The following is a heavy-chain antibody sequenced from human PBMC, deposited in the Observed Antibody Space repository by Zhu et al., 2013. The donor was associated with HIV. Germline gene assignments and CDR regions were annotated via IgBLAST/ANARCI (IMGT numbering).Heavy chain of an antibody. V-gene: IGHV1-2*02. Sequence: QVQLVQSGAEVKRPGASVKVSCKTSGYTFTGYNMHWVRQAPGQGLEWMGWINPNSGGTKYAQNFQDRVTMTRDTSITTAYMELSRLRSDDTAVYYCARDRSGGWLRPYFDYWGQGTLGHRXL. D-gene: IGHD5-12*01. CDR1: GYTFTGYN. J-gene: IGHJ4*02. CDR3: ARDRSGGWLRPYFDY. CDR2: INPNSGGT.